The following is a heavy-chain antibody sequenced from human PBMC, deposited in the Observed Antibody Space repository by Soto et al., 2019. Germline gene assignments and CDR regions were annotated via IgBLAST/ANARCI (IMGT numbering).Heavy chain of an antibody. D-gene: IGHD3-22*01. CDR1: GFTFSSYA. V-gene: IGHV3-23*01. CDR3: AKDWGLTMIGVWDY. Sequence: LRLSCAASGFTFSSYAMSWVRQAPGKGLEWVSAISGSGGSTYYADSVKGRFTISRDNSKNTLYLQMNSLRAEDTAVYYCAKDWGLTMIGVWDYWGQGTLVTVSS. CDR2: ISGSGGST. J-gene: IGHJ4*02.